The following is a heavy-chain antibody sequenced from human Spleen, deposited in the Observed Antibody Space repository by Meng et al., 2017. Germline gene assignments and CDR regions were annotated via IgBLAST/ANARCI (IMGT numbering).Heavy chain of an antibody. CDR1: GFTFNGYV. J-gene: IGHJ4*01. Sequence: GESLKISCAGFGFTFNGYVLNWVRQAPGKGLEWVSAISGSGGTTFYADSVRGRFTISRDKSKDTLYLQMNSLRAEDTAVYYCARDDFGQQLTPLPFGYWGQGKLVHVAS. CDR2: ISGSGGTT. D-gene: IGHD6-13*01. CDR3: ARDDFGQQLTPLPFGY. V-gene: IGHV3-23*01.